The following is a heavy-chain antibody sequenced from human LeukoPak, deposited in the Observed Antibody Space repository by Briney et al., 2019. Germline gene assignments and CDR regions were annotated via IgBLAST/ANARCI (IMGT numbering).Heavy chain of an antibody. V-gene: IGHV4-4*07. D-gene: IGHD6-6*01. CDR2: IYTSGST. CDR1: GGSISSYY. J-gene: IGHJ6*03. Sequence: PSETLSLTCTVSGGSISSYYWSWIRRPAGKGLEWIGRIYTSGSTNYNPSLKSRVTMSVDTSKNQFSLKLSSVTAADTAVYYCARAARPLGYYYYYYMDVWGKGTTVTVSS. CDR3: ARAARPLGYYYYYYMDV.